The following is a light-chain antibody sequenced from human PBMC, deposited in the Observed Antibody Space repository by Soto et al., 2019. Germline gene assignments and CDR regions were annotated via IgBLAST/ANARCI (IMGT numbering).Light chain of an antibody. J-gene: IGKJ1*01. CDR1: QSVGGN. CDR3: QQYNNWPTWK. V-gene: IGKV3-15*01. CDR2: AAS. Sequence: EIVMTQSPATQSVSPEERATLSCRARQSVGGNLAWYQQNPGQPPSLLIYAASSRPTGIPARFSGSGSGTEFTLTLSSLQSEDFAVYYCQQYNNWPTWKFGQRNQV.